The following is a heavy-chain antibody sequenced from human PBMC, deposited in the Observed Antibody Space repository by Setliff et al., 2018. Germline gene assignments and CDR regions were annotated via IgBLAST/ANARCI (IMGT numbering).Heavy chain of an antibody. V-gene: IGHV1-3*01. J-gene: IGHJ4*02. D-gene: IGHD2-15*01. Sequence: ASVKVSCKASGYTFTSYAMHWVRQAPGQRLEWMGWLNAGNGNTKYSPKVQGRVAITRDTSARTVYLELRSLRSEDTAVYYCAKDFHYCSGPGCYSFVPFDYWGQGTRVTVSS. CDR1: GYTFTSYA. CDR3: AKDFHYCSGPGCYSFVPFDY. CDR2: LNAGNGNT.